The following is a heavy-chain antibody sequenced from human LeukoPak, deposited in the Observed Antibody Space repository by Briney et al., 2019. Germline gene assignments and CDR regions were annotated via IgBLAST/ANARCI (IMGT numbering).Heavy chain of an antibody. CDR2: MITIFGKA. Sequence: KAXXGTXXXYAMRWVRQAPGQGIEGMGRMITIFGKANYAKKFEGRVTITTDESTSTAYMELSSLRSDDTAVYYCANQPTVTTSRAEYFHHWGQGNLVTVSS. CDR1: XGTXXXYA. D-gene: IGHD4-17*01. CDR3: ANQPTVTTSRAEYFHH. V-gene: IGHV1-69*05. J-gene: IGHJ1*01.